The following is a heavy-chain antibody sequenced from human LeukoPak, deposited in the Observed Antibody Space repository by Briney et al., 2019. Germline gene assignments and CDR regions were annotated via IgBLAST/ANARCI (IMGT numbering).Heavy chain of an antibody. V-gene: IGHV3-23*01. CDR2: MSASGGST. CDR1: GFTFSSYA. CDR3: ARDRLWFGELTS. D-gene: IGHD3-10*01. Sequence: GGSLRLSCAASGFTFSSYAMSWVRQAPGKGLEWVSSMSASGGSTYYADSVKGRFIISKDISKNTLYLQMNSLRAEDTAVYYCARDRLWFGELTSWGQGTLVTVSS. J-gene: IGHJ5*02.